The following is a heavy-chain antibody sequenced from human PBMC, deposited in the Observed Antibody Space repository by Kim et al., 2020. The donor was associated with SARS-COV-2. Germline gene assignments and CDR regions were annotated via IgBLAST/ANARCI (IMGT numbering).Heavy chain of an antibody. D-gene: IGHD4-17*01. Sequence: GGSLRLSCAASGLTFSGYWMPWVRQAPRKGLVWVSRINSDGGNTKYVDSVKGRFTISRDNAKNTLYLQMNSLRDEDKAVYYCARAMRTTVTTGAWGAWGQGTLVTVSS. CDR1: GLTFSGYW. V-gene: IGHV3-74*01. CDR3: ARAMRTTVTTGAWGA. CDR2: INSDGGNT. J-gene: IGHJ5*02.